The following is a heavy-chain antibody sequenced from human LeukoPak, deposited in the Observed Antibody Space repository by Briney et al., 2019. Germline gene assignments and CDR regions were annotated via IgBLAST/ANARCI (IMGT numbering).Heavy chain of an antibody. CDR2: ISYDGSNK. Sequence: GRSLRLSCAASGITFSSYAMHWVRQAPGKGLEWVAVISYDGSNKYHADSVKGRFTISRDNSKNTLYLQMNSLRAEDTAVYFCARDARYYDILTGYPLFDYWGQGTLVTVSS. V-gene: IGHV3-30-3*01. J-gene: IGHJ4*02. CDR3: ARDARYYDILTGYPLFDY. D-gene: IGHD3-9*01. CDR1: GITFSSYA.